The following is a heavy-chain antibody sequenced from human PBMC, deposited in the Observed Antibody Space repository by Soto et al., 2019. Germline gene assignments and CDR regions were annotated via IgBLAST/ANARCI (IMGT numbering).Heavy chain of an antibody. Sequence: GGSLRLSCAASGFTVSNARMHWVRQAPGKGLEWVSSISSSSSYIYYADSVKGRFTISRDNAKNSLYLQMNSLRAEDTAVYYCARGGLRYFDWFGYWGQGTLVTVSS. CDR2: ISSSSSYI. D-gene: IGHD3-9*01. V-gene: IGHV3-21*01. CDR1: GFTVSNAR. CDR3: ARGGLRYFDWFGY. J-gene: IGHJ4*02.